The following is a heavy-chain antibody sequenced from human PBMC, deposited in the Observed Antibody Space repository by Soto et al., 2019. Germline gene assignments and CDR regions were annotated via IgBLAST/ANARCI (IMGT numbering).Heavy chain of an antibody. D-gene: IGHD3-22*01. Sequence: QITLKESGPTLVKPTQTLTLTCTFSGFSLSTSGVGVGWIRQPPGKALEWLALIYWDDDKRYSPSLKSRLTITKDTSKNQVVPTMTNMDPVDTATYYCAHRLTGLDYYDSSGSVFDPWGQGTLVTVSS. CDR3: AHRLTGLDYYDSSGSVFDP. CDR1: GFSLSTSGVG. CDR2: IYWDDDK. J-gene: IGHJ5*02. V-gene: IGHV2-5*02.